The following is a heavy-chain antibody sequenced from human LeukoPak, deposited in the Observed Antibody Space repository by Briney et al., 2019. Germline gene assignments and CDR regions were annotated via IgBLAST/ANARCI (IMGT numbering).Heavy chain of an antibody. Sequence: GESLKISCKGSGYSLTSYWIGWVRQMPGKGLEWMGIIYPGDSDTRYSPSFQGQVTISADKSISTAYLQWSSLKASDTAMYYCARQSLRFGEYTYDYRGQGTLVTVSS. V-gene: IGHV5-51*01. J-gene: IGHJ4*02. CDR3: ARQSLRFGEYTYDY. CDR1: GYSLTSYW. D-gene: IGHD3-10*01. CDR2: IYPGDSDT.